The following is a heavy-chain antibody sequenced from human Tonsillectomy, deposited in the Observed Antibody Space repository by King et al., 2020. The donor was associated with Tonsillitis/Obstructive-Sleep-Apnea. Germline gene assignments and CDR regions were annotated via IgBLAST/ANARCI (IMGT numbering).Heavy chain of an antibody. J-gene: IGHJ4*02. CDR1: GGSISTRGDY. Sequence: PLQESGPGLVKPSETLSLICTISGGSISTRGDYWGWIRQSPGKGLEWIGSVYYSGSTYYNPSLKSRVTLSIDSSKNQFSLRLSSVTAADTAVYYCARRSGSGWNIFDYWGQGTLVTVSS. CDR2: VYYSGST. D-gene: IGHD6-19*01. V-gene: IGHV4-39*01. CDR3: ARRSGSGWNIFDY.